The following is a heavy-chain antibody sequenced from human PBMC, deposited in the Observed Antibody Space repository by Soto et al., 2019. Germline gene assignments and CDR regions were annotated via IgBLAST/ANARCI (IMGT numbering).Heavy chain of an antibody. Sequence: EVQLLESGGGLVKPGGSLRLSCAASGFAFGRYALSWVRQAPGKGLEWVSAMGGSVDSKSYADSVKGRFTISRDDRKNTLFLEMNSLRPEDTAIYFCARDQISGWYDNWGQGTLVTVSS. J-gene: IGHJ5*02. CDR1: GFAFGRYA. D-gene: IGHD6-19*01. CDR3: ARDQISGWYDN. CDR2: MGGSVDSK. V-gene: IGHV3-23*01.